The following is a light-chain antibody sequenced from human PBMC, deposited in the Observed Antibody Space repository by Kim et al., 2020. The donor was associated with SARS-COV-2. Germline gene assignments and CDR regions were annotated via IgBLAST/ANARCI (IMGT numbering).Light chain of an antibody. CDR2: AAS. Sequence: DIQMTQCPSAMSASVGDTVTISCRASQDINQNLVWFQQKPGQVPKRLIYAASRPQSGVPSRFSGSGSGTEFTLTITSLQPEDFATYYCLQHRSYPRTFGQGTKLEI. CDR3: LQHRSYPRT. V-gene: IGKV1-17*03. J-gene: IGKJ2*01. CDR1: QDINQN.